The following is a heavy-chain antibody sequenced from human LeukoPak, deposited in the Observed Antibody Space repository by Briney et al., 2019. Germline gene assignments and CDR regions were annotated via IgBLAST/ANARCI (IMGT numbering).Heavy chain of an antibody. CDR1: GFTFSSYG. V-gene: IGHV3-30*02. CDR2: IWYGGSNK. CDR3: AKGGLCSSTSCYAFEY. Sequence: GGSLRLSCAASGFTFSSYGMHWVRQAPGKGLEWVAVIWYGGSNKYYADSVKGRLTISRDNSKDTLYLQMNSLRADDTAVYYCAKGGLCSSTSCYAFEYWGQGTLVTVSS. D-gene: IGHD2-2*01. J-gene: IGHJ4*02.